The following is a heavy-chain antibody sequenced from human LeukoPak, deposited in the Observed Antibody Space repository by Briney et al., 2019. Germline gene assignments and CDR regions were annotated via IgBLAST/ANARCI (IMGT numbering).Heavy chain of an antibody. V-gene: IGHV4-34*01. D-gene: IGHD2-15*01. CDR1: GGSLSGYY. CDR3: ARGAARTPFDY. J-gene: IGHJ4*02. Sequence: KPSETLSLTCAVYGGSLSGYYWSWIRQPPGKGLEWIGEINHSGSTNYNPSLKSRVTISVDTSKNQFSLKLSSVTAADTAVYYCARGAARTPFDYWGQGTLVTVSS. CDR2: INHSGST.